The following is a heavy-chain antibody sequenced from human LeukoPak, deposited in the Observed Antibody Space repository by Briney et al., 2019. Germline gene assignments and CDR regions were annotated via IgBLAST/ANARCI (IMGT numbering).Heavy chain of an antibody. V-gene: IGHV3-7*01. D-gene: IGHD1-26*01. CDR2: MKGDGSDR. Sequence: GGSLRLSCAASGXTFSYHWMTWVRQAPGKWLEWVANMKGDGSDRYYSDSVKGRFTISRDNTKNSLYLQMNSLRVEDTAVYYCARDWSDLTTNPPDYWGQGTLVTVSS. CDR1: GXTFSYHW. CDR3: ARDWSDLTTNPPDY. J-gene: IGHJ4*02.